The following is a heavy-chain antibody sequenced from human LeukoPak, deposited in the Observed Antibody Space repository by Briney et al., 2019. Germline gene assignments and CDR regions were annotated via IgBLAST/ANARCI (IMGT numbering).Heavy chain of an antibody. J-gene: IGHJ4*02. D-gene: IGHD3-10*01. CDR2: INPNSGGT. V-gene: IGHV1-2*02. CDR1: GYTFTGYY. CDR3: ARSEGYYYGSGSFFDY. Sequence: ASVKVSCKASGYTFTGYYMHWVRQAPGQGLEWMGWINPNSGGTNYAQKFRGRVTMTRDTSISTAYMELSRLRSDDTAVYYCARSEGYYYGSGSFFDYWGQGTLVTVSS.